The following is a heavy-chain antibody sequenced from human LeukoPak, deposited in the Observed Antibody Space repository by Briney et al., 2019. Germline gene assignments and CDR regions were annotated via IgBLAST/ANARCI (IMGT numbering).Heavy chain of an antibody. CDR1: GGSISSGGYY. J-gene: IGHJ4*02. V-gene: IGHV4-31*03. Sequence: SETLSLTCTVSGGSISSGGYYWSWIRQHPGKGLEWIGYIYYSGSTYYNPSLKSRVTISVDTSKNQFSLKLSSVTPEDTAVYYCARDGSGYDHLFDYWGQGTLVTVSS. CDR2: IYYSGST. CDR3: ARDGSGYDHLFDY. D-gene: IGHD5-12*01.